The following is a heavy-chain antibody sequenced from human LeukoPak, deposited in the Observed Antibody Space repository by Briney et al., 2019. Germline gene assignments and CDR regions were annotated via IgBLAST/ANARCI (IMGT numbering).Heavy chain of an antibody. V-gene: IGHV1-18*01. CDR3: ARNGSAAVSAAVPFDY. Sequence: ASVKVSCKASGYTFISYGISWVRQAPGQGLEWMGWISAYNDNTNYAQKLQGRVTMTTDTSTSTAYIELRSLRSDDTAVYYCARNGSAAVSAAVPFDYWGQGTLVTVSS. CDR1: GYTFISYG. D-gene: IGHD2-2*01. J-gene: IGHJ4*02. CDR2: ISAYNDNT.